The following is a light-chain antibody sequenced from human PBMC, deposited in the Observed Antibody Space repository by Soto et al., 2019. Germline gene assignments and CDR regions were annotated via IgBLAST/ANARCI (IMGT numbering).Light chain of an antibody. CDR1: NIGSKS. J-gene: IGLJ2*01. Sequence: SYELTQPPSVSVAPGKTARITCGGDNIGSKSVQWYQQKPGQAPVLVIYYVRERPSGIPERFSGSNSGNTATLTISRVEAGDEADYHCQVWDSSSDHAGLFGGGTKLTVL. V-gene: IGLV3-21*04. CDR2: YVR. CDR3: QVWDSSSDHAGL.